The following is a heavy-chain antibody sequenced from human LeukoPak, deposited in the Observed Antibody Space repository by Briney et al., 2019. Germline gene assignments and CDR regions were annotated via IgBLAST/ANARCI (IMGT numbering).Heavy chain of an antibody. D-gene: IGHD1-26*01. CDR1: GFTFSSYW. CDR3: ARQELIGDWFDP. Sequence: SGGSLRLSCAASGFTFSSYWMSWVRQAPGKGLEWVANIKQDGSKKNYVDSVKGRFTISRDNAKNSLYLQMNSLRVEDTAVYYCARQELIGDWFDPWGQGTLVTVSS. CDR2: IKQDGSKK. J-gene: IGHJ5*02. V-gene: IGHV3-7*01.